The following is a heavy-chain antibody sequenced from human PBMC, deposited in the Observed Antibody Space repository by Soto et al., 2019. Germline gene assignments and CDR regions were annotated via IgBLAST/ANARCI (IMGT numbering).Heavy chain of an antibody. J-gene: IGHJ4*02. CDR1: GGYFLNYG. CDR3: ARDRYYDGVGYHYESAY. Sequence: SLKVSWGASGGYFLNYGNICVRQAPGQGLEWMGGIIPIFRSANYAQKFQGRVTIAADESTTTAYMELTTLTSEDTAVYYCARDRYYDGVGYHYESAYWGQGTLVPVSS. CDR2: IIPIFRSA. V-gene: IGHV1-69*13. D-gene: IGHD3-22*01.